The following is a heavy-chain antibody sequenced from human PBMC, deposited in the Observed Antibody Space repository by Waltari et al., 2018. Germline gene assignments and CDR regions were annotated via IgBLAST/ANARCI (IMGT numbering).Heavy chain of an antibody. D-gene: IGHD1-1*01. J-gene: IGHJ5*02. Sequence: QVQLQESGPGLVKPSQTLSLTCTVSGASLFRGGYYWSWIRQYPGKGLEWIGYIYYSGSGNTYYNPSLKSRLTISADKSNNQFSLKLTSVTAADTAVYYCARRDATTENWFDPWGQGTLVTVSS. CDR1: GASLFRGGYY. V-gene: IGHV4-31*03. CDR2: IYYSGSGNT. CDR3: ARRDATTENWFDP.